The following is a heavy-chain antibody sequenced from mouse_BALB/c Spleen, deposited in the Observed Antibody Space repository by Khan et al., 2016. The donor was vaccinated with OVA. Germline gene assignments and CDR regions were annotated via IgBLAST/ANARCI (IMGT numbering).Heavy chain of an antibody. CDR2: ISSDGTYT. CDR1: GFTFSAYG. V-gene: IGHV5-6*01. J-gene: IGHJ3*01. D-gene: IGHD4-1*01. Sequence: EVELVESGGDLVKPGGSLKLSCAASGFTFSAYGMSWVRQTPDKRLEWVATISSDGTYTYYPVSVMGRFSISRDNSKKTLYLQMSSLKSGDTSMYFCASHLTGSFAYWGQGTLVTVSS. CDR3: ASHLTGSFAY.